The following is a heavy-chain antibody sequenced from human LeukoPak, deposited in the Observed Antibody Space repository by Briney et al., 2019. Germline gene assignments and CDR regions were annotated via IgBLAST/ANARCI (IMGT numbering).Heavy chain of an antibody. CDR1: GGTFSSYA. J-gene: IGHJ4*02. CDR3: ATNGNYYGSGSSDFDY. CDR2: IIPIFGTA. D-gene: IGHD3-10*01. Sequence: SVKVSCKASGGTFSSYAISWVRQAPGQGLEWMGGIIPIFGTANYAQKFQGRVTITTDESTSTAYMELSSLRSEDTAVYYCATNGNYYGSGSSDFDYWGQGTLVTVPS. V-gene: IGHV1-69*05.